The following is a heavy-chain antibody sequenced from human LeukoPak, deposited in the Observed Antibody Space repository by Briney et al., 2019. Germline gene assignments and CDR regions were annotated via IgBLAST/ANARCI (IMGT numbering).Heavy chain of an antibody. CDR2: ISSSGSTI. J-gene: IGHJ4*02. Sequence: GGSLRLSCAASGFTFSSYEMNWVRQAPGKGLEWVSYISSSGSTIYYADSVKGRFTISRDNAKNSLYLQMNSLRAEDTAVYYCASGYTYRDLDYWGQGNLVTVSS. D-gene: IGHD3-16*02. CDR1: GFTFSSYE. CDR3: ASGYTYRDLDY. V-gene: IGHV3-48*03.